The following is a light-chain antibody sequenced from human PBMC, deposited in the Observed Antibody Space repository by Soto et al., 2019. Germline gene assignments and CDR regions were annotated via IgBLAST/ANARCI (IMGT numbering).Light chain of an antibody. CDR1: QSVSSY. Sequence: EIVLTQSPATLSLSPGERATLSCRASQSVSSYLAWYQQKPGQAPWLLIYDASNRATGIPARFSGSGSGTDFTLTIISLELEDFAVYYCQQRSNWPPSTFGQGTRLEIK. CDR2: DAS. V-gene: IGKV3-11*01. J-gene: IGKJ5*01. CDR3: QQRSNWPPST.